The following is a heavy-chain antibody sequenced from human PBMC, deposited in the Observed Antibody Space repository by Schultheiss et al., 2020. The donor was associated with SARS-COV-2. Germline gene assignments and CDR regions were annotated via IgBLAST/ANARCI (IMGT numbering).Heavy chain of an antibody. CDR3: ARRDTIVGAIAYFDY. Sequence: ASVKVSCKASGYTFTSYDINWVRQATGQGLEWMGWMNPNSGNTGYAQKFQGRVTMTTDTSTSTAYMELRSLRSDDTAVYYCARRDTIVGAIAYFDYWGQGTLVTVSS. D-gene: IGHD1-26*01. J-gene: IGHJ4*02. V-gene: IGHV1-8*01. CDR2: MNPNSGNT. CDR1: GYTFTSYD.